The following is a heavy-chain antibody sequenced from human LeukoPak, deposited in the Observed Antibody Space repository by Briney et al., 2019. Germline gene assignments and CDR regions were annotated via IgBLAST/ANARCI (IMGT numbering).Heavy chain of an antibody. CDR3: ARDLFGYGSGSYYNYYYGMDV. V-gene: IGHV3-21*01. CDR1: GFTFSSYS. J-gene: IGHJ6*02. CDR2: ISSSSSYI. D-gene: IGHD3-10*01. Sequence: GGSLRLSCAASGFTFSSYSMNWVRQAPGKGLEWVSSISSSSSYIYYADSVKGRFTISRDNAKNSLYLQMNSLRAEDTAVYYCARDLFGYGSGSYYNYYYGMDVWGQGTTVTVSS.